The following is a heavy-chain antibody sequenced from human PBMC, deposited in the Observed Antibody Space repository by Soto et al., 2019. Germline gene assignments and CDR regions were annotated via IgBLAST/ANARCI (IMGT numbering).Heavy chain of an antibody. CDR3: AREIPPRSMVRGVPYFDY. CDR2: IYYSGTT. J-gene: IGHJ4*02. V-gene: IGHV4-31*03. D-gene: IGHD3-10*01. Sequence: QVQLQESGPGLVKPSQTLSLTCTVSGGSISSGGNYWSWIRQYPGKGLEWIGHIYYSGTTYYNPSLKSRVTISVDTSENQFSLKLSSVTAADTAVYYCAREIPPRSMVRGVPYFDYWGQGTLVTVSS. CDR1: GGSISSGGNY.